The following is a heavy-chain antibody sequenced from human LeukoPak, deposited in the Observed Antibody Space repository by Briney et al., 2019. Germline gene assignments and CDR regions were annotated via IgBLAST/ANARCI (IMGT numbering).Heavy chain of an antibody. CDR2: IKSKTDGGTT. J-gene: IGHJ4*02. D-gene: IGHD4-17*01. CDR3: TTPPLHDYGDYYFDY. Sequence: GGSLRLSCAASGFTFSNAWMSWVRQAPGKGLEWVGRIKSKTDGGTTDYAAPVKGRFTISRDDSKNTLYLQMNSLKTEDTAVYYCTTPPLHDYGDYYFDYWGQGTLVTVSS. CDR1: GFTFSNAW. V-gene: IGHV3-15*01.